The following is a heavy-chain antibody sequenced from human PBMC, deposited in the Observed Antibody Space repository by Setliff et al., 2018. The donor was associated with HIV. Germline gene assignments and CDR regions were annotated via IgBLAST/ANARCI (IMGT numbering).Heavy chain of an antibody. V-gene: IGHV4-34*01. CDR1: GGSFSAYH. J-gene: IGHJ4*01. CDR2: INHSRST. Sequence: SETLSLTCAVYGGSFSAYHWSWIRQTPGKGLEWLGEINHSRSTAYNLALESRVSMSIDTSKNQFSLKPTSVTAADTAIYYCARGRDYTGSWFRPFYLDFWGHGNLVTVSS. D-gene: IGHD3-3*01. CDR3: ARGRDYTGSWFRPFYLDF.